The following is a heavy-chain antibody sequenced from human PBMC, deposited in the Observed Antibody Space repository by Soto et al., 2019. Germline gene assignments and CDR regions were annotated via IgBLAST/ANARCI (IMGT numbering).Heavy chain of an antibody. V-gene: IGHV4-34*02. Sequence: QVQLQQWGAGLLKPSETLSLTCGVYGGSFSGYYWSWIRQPPGKGLEWIGEINLSGSTHHNPALKSRVSMSVDTSKNQFSLKLSSVTAADTAVYYCARGRRSTGVADWGQGSLVTVSS. CDR1: GGSFSGYY. CDR3: ARGRRSTGVAD. CDR2: INLSGST. D-gene: IGHD4-17*01. J-gene: IGHJ4*02.